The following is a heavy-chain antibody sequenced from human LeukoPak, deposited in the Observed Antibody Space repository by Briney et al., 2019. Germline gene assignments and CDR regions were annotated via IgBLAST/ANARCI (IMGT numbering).Heavy chain of an antibody. Sequence: SETLSLTCTVSSGSTSSYYWSWIRQPPGKGLEWIGYINYSGSTYNPSLKSRVTNSVDTSKNQFSLKLSSVTAADTAVYYCARVVYGDYAGDIYNWFDPWGQGTQVTVSS. J-gene: IGHJ5*02. CDR2: INYSGST. D-gene: IGHD4-17*01. V-gene: IGHV4-59*01. CDR1: SGSTSSYY. CDR3: ARVVYGDYAGDIYNWFDP.